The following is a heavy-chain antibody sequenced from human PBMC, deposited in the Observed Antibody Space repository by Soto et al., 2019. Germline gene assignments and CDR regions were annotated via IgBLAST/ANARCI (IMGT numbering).Heavy chain of an antibody. V-gene: IGHV3-21*06. Sequence: EVQLVESGGGQVRPGGSLRLSCAVSGFTFRNFAMNWVRQAPGKGLEWVSSISSTGGSIYYAESLKGRFTVARDNAKNFLYLQMNRLRVEDTAVYYCARAAREMATTPHGYWGPGTLVTVCS. CDR2: ISSTGGSI. CDR3: ARAAREMATTPHGY. J-gene: IGHJ4*02. CDR1: GFTFRNFA. D-gene: IGHD5-12*01.